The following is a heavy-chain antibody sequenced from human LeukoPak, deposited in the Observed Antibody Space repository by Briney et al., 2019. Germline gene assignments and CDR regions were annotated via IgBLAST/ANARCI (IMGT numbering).Heavy chain of an antibody. V-gene: IGHV1-2*02. CDR2: MNPNSGGT. J-gene: IGHJ4*02. D-gene: IGHD6-19*01. CDR3: ARQGSNSSGWYPVDD. Sequence: ASVKVSCKTSGYTFTAYYIHWLRQAAGQGLEWMGWMNPNSGGTKYAQTFQGRVTLTRDTSIGTAYLELSSLTSDDTAVYFCARQGSNSSGWYPVDDWGQGTLVTVSS. CDR1: GYTFTAYY.